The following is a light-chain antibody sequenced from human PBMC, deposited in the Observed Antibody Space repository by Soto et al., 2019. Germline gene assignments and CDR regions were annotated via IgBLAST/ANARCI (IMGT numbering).Light chain of an antibody. J-gene: IGKJ5*01. CDR1: QSVSNN. V-gene: IGKV3-15*01. CDR2: GAS. CDR3: QQYKNWPPIT. Sequence: EIVMTESPGTLSLSPGERATLSCRASQSVSNNLAWYQQKPGQAPRLLIYGASTRATAIPARFSGSGSGTEFTLTISGLQSEDSAVYFCQQYKNWPPITFGQGTRLEIK.